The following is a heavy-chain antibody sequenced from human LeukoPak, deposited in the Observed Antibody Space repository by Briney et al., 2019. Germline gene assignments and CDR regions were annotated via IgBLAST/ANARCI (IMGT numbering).Heavy chain of an antibody. Sequence: GRSLRLSCTASGFTFSSYAMHWVRQAPGKGLEWVAVISYDGSNKYYADSVKGRFTISRDNSKNTLYLQMNSLRAEDTAVYYCARRGDGALDIWGQGTMVTVSS. CDR1: GFTFSSYA. J-gene: IGHJ3*02. CDR3: ARRGDGALDI. V-gene: IGHV3-30-3*01. CDR2: ISYDGSNK.